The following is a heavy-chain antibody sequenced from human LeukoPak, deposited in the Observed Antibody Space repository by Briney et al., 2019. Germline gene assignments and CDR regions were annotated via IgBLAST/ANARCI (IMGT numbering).Heavy chain of an antibody. CDR3: ARNPPPYYDILTGSAPGDHFDY. V-gene: IGHV1-46*01. J-gene: IGHJ4*02. CDR1: GYTFTSYY. D-gene: IGHD3-9*01. Sequence: ASVKVSCKASGYTFTSYYMHWVRQAPGQGLEWMGIINPSGGSTSYAQKFQGRVTMTRDTSTSTVYMELSSLRSEDTAVYYCARNPPPYYDILTGSAPGDHFDYWGQGTLVTVSS. CDR2: INPSGGST.